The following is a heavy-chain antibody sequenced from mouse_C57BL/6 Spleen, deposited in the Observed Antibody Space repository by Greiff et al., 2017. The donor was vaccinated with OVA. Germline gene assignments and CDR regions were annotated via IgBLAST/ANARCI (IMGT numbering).Heavy chain of an antibody. CDR3: AREGYDYDVWYFDV. J-gene: IGHJ1*03. D-gene: IGHD2-4*01. CDR1: GYTFTSYW. CDR2: IDPYSGGT. Sequence: QVQLQQPGAELVKPGASVKLSCKASGYTFTSYWMHWVKQRPGRGLEWIGRIDPYSGGTKYNEKFKSKATLTVDKSSSTAYMTLSSLTSEDSAVYDCAREGYDYDVWYFDVWGTGTTVTVSS. V-gene: IGHV1-72*01.